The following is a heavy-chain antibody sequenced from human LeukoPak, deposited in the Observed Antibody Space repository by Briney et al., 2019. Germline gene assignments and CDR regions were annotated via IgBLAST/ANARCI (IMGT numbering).Heavy chain of an antibody. J-gene: IGHJ4*02. Sequence: PSETLSLTCTVSGASIRGGKDFWGWIRQPPGKGLEWIGSIFYSGSTYYNPPLKSRATISVDTPRNEFSLRVTSVTAADTAVYYCARRGITYSTSFFDYWGQGTRVTVSS. CDR2: IFYSGST. D-gene: IGHD2/OR15-2a*01. CDR1: GASIRGGKDF. V-gene: IGHV4-39*01. CDR3: ARRGITYSTSFFDY.